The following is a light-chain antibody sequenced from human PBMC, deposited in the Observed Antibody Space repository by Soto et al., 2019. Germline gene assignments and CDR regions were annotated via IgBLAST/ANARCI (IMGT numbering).Light chain of an antibody. J-gene: IGLJ2*01. V-gene: IGLV2-14*03. CDR2: AVT. Sequence: QCALTQPASESGSPGQSITISCTGSSSDVGGYDYVCWYQQYPGKAPKLIIYAVTDRPSGVSNRFSGSKSGNTASLIISGLQAEDEADYYCSSYTTSSTVVFGGGTKLTVL. CDR1: SSDVGGYDY. CDR3: SSYTTSSTVV.